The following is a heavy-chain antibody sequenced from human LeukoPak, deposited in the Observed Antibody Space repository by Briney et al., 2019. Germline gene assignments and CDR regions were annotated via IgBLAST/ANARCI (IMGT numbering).Heavy chain of an antibody. Sequence: ASVKVSCKASGYTFTSYDINWVRQATGQGLEWMGWMNPNSGNTGDAQKFQGRVTMTRNTSISTAYMELSSLRSEDTAVYYCARLPGGRRRRAAAGTGWFDPWGQGTLVTVSS. V-gene: IGHV1-8*01. CDR3: ARLPGGRRRRAAAGTGWFDP. D-gene: IGHD6-13*01. CDR1: GYTFTSYD. CDR2: MNPNSGNT. J-gene: IGHJ5*02.